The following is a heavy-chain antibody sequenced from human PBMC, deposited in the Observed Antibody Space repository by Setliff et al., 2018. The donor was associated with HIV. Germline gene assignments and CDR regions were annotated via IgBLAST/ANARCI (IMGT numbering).Heavy chain of an antibody. CDR1: GGSISISSYY. CDR3: ARDPGWAKPEYFHH. V-gene: IGHV4-39*07. D-gene: IGHD5-12*01. Sequence: SETLSLTCTVSGGSISISSYYWGWIRQPPGKGLEWIGSIYYSGHTYYNPSLKSRVTLSVDTSKNQFSLRLSSVTAADTAVYYCARDPGWAKPEYFHHWGQGTLVTVSS. J-gene: IGHJ1*01. CDR2: IYYSGHT.